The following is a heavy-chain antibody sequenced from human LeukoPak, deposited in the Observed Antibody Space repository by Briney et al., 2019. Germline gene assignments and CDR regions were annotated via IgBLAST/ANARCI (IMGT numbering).Heavy chain of an antibody. Sequence: PGGSLRLSCAASGFAFSSFAMSWVRQTPGKGLEWVSTISGPAGSAYYADSVKGRFTISRDNSNNTLYLHMNSLRVEDTAVYYCAKGIISSAWTRGFDYWGQGTLVTVSS. CDR2: ISGPAGSA. J-gene: IGHJ4*02. D-gene: IGHD6-19*01. CDR1: GFAFSSFA. V-gene: IGHV3-23*01. CDR3: AKGIISSAWTRGFDY.